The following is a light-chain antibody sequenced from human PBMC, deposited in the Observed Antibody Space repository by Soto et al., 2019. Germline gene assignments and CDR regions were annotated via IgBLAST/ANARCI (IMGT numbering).Light chain of an antibody. J-gene: IGLJ1*01. CDR3: SSYTSSSTSYV. CDR2: EVS. V-gene: IGLV2-14*01. CDR1: SSDVGGYNY. Sequence: QSVLHPTASVSGSPGQSITISCTGTSSDVGGYNYVSWYQQHPGKAPKLMIYEVSNRPSGVSNRFSGSKSGNTASLTISGLQAEDEADYYCSSYTSSSTSYVFGTGTKVTVL.